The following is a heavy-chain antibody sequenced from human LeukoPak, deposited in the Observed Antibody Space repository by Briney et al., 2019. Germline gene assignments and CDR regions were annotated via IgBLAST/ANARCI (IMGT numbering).Heavy chain of an antibody. CDR3: ARGLYCSGGSCYSRYTYYYYMDV. CDR1: GGSFSGYY. J-gene: IGHJ6*03. Sequence: SETLSLTCAVYGGSFSGYYWSWIRQPPGKGLEWIGEINHSGSTNYNPSLKSRVTISVDTSKNQFSLKLSSVTAADTAVYYCARGLYCSGGSCYSRYTYYYYMDVWGKGTTVTASS. D-gene: IGHD2-15*01. CDR2: INHSGST. V-gene: IGHV4-34*01.